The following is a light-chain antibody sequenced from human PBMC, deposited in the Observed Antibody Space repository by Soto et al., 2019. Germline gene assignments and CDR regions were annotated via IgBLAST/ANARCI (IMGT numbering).Light chain of an antibody. CDR2: EVT. J-gene: IGLJ3*02. Sequence: QSALTQPASVSGSPGQSITISCTGTSSDIDTYNYVSWYQQHPGKAPKLIIYEVTNRPSGVSNRFSGSKSGDTASLTISGLRAEDEADYYCSSYTDTTTQVFGGGTKLTVL. CDR1: SSDIDTYNY. CDR3: SSYTDTTTQV. V-gene: IGLV2-14*01.